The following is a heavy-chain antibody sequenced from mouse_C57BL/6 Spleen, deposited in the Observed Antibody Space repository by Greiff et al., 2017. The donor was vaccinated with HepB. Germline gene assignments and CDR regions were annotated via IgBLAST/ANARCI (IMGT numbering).Heavy chain of an antibody. CDR3: AREWSYAMDY. J-gene: IGHJ4*01. CDR2: IYPGSGNT. D-gene: IGHD1-1*02. Sequence: QVQLQQSGAELVRPGASVKLSCKASGYTFTDYYINWVKQRPGQGLEWIARIYPGSGNTYYNEKFKGKATLTAEKSSSTAYMQLSSLTSEDSAVYFCAREWSYAMDYWGQGTSVTVSS. CDR1: GYTFTDYY. V-gene: IGHV1-76*01.